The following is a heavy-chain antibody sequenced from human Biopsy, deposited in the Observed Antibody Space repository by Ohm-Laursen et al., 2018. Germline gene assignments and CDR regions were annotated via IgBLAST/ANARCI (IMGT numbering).Heavy chain of an antibody. CDR2: IITVSETA. CDR3: VAYPSSGFFENNDDFAMDV. Sequence: GASVKVSCKASGGAFTNYAINWVRQAPGHGLEWMGGIITVSETAGYAERFQGRATITADVTTTTAYMDLSGLRSEDTAVYYCVAYPSSGFFENNDDFAMDVWGQGTTVIVSS. J-gene: IGHJ6*02. D-gene: IGHD6-19*01. CDR1: GGAFTNYA. V-gene: IGHV1-69*13.